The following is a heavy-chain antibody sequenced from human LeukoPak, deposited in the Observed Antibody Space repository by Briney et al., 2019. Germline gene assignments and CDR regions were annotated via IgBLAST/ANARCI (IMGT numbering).Heavy chain of an antibody. Sequence: ASVKVSCKASGYSFTGYYIHWVRQAPGQGLEWMGWINPNSGGTNYAQKFQGRVTMTRDTSISTAYMELSTLRSDDTAVYYCARGGSYVRDYFDYWGQGTLVTVSS. D-gene: IGHD1-26*01. V-gene: IGHV1-2*02. J-gene: IGHJ4*02. CDR1: GYSFTGYY. CDR3: ARGGSYVRDYFDY. CDR2: INPNSGGT.